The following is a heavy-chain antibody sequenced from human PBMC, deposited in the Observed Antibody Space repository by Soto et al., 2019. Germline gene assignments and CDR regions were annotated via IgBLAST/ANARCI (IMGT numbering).Heavy chain of an antibody. V-gene: IGHV3-64D*06. CDR1: GFSFSSSV. J-gene: IGHJ4*02. CDR3: LKPYDY. CDR2: ISSSGGST. Sequence: PGGSLRLCCSASGFSFSSSVLHWVRQAPGEGLQYVSAISSSGGSTYYGDSVKGRFTISRDNSKNTLYLQMSSLRPDDTAVYYCLKPYDYWGQGTLVTVSS.